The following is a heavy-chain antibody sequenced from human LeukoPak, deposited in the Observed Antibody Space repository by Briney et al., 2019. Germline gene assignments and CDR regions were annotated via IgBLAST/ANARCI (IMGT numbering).Heavy chain of an antibody. CDR1: GFTFSSYA. Sequence: PGGSLRLSCAASGFTFSSYAMSWVRQARGKGLEWVAVISYDGSNKYYADSVKGRFTISRDNSKNTLYLQMNSLRAEDTAVYYCAKGLGYCSSTSCAYYFDYWGQGTLVTVSS. V-gene: IGHV3-30*18. J-gene: IGHJ4*02. CDR3: AKGLGYCSSTSCAYYFDY. D-gene: IGHD2-2*01. CDR2: ISYDGSNK.